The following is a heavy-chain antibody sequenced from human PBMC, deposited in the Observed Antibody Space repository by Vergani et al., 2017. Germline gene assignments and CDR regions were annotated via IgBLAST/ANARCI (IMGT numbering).Heavy chain of an antibody. V-gene: IGHV4-30-2*01. D-gene: IGHD5-12*01. J-gene: IGHJ4*02. CDR1: GGSISSCCYS. CDR3: ARARGATITPPYDVDY. CDR2: NYHSGST. Sequence: QLQLQESGSGLVKPSQTLSLTFAVSGGSISSCCYSWSWIRQPPGKGLEWIGYNYHSGSTYYKPSLKSRVTIPVDRSKNQFSLELSSVTAADTAVYYCARARGATITPPYDVDYWGQGTLVTVSS.